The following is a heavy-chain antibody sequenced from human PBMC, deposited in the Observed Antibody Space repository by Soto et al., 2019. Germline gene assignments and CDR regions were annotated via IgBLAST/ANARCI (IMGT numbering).Heavy chain of an antibody. CDR3: ASDRRRDSSLRGYYYYGMDV. D-gene: IGHD6-6*01. V-gene: IGHV4-31*03. CDR2: IYYGGST. J-gene: IGHJ6*02. CDR1: GGSISSGGYY. Sequence: TLSLTCTVSGGSISSGGYYWSWIRQHPGKGLEWIGYIYYGGSTYYNPSLKSRVTISVDTSKNQFSLKLSSVTAADPAVYYCASDRRRDSSLRGYYYYGMDVWGQGITVTVSS.